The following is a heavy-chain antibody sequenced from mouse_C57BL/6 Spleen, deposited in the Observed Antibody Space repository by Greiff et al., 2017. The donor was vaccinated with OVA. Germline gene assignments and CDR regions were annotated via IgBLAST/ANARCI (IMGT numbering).Heavy chain of an antibody. V-gene: IGHV1-81*01. D-gene: IGHD2-1*01. CDR1: GYTFTSYG. CDR2: IYPRSGNT. CDR3: ARSGYGNYEGVDY. Sequence: VQLQQSGAELARPGASVKLSCKASGYTFTSYGISWVKQRTGQGLEWIGEIYPRSGNTYYNEKFKGKATLTADKSSSTAYMELRSLTSEDSAVYFCARSGYGNYEGVDYWGQGTSVTVSS. J-gene: IGHJ4*01.